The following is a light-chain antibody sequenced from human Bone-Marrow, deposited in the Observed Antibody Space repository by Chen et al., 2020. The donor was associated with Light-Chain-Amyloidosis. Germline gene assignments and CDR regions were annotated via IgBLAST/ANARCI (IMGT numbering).Light chain of an antibody. CDR2: DDS. J-gene: IGLJ3*02. V-gene: IGLV3-21*02. CDR3: QVWDSSSDRPV. Sequence: SYVLTQPSSVSVAPGQTATIACGGNNIGTTSVHWYQQTPGQAPLLVVYDDSDRPSGIPERLSGSNSGHTATLTISMVEAGDEADYYCQVWDSSSDRPVFGGGPKLTVL. CDR1: NIGTTS.